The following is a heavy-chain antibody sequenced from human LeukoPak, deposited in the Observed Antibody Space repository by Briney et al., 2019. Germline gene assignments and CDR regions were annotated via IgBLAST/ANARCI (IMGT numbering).Heavy chain of an antibody. CDR3: ARGRNYGSGNYVFDY. D-gene: IGHD3-10*01. J-gene: IGHJ4*02. CDR1: GYTFTGYY. CDR2: INPNSGGT. Sequence: ASVKVSCKASGYTFTGYYMHWVRQAPGQGLEWMGWINPNSGGTNYAQKFQGRVTMTRDTSISTAYMELSRLRSDDTAVYYCARGRNYGSGNYVFDYWGQGTLVTVSS. V-gene: IGHV1-2*02.